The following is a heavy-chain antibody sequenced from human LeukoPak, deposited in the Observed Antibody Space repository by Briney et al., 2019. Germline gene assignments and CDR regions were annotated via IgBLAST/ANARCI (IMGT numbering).Heavy chain of an antibody. Sequence: GESLKISCKGSGYSFTNYWIGWVRQMPGKGLEWMGIIYPYDSHTRYSPSFQGQVTISADKSISTAYLQWSSLKAADTAMYYCARHPEVVRSSDTWYFDLWGRGTLVTVSS. CDR3: ARHPEVVRSSDTWYFDL. J-gene: IGHJ2*01. CDR2: IYPYDSHT. D-gene: IGHD2-2*01. CDR1: GYSFTNYW. V-gene: IGHV5-51*01.